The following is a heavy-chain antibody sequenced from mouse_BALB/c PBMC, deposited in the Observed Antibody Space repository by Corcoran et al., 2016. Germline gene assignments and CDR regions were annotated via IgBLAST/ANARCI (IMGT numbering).Heavy chain of an antibody. CDR1: GFNIKDTY. CDR3: ARWDWYCDV. CDR2: IDPANGNT. Sequence: EVQLQQSGAELVKPGASVKLSCAASGFNIKDTYMHWVKQRPEQGLEWIGRIDPANGNTKYDPKFQGKATITADTSSNTAYLQLSSLTSEATAVYYCARWDWYCDVWCAGTTVTVSS. V-gene: IGHV14-3*02. J-gene: IGHJ1*01.